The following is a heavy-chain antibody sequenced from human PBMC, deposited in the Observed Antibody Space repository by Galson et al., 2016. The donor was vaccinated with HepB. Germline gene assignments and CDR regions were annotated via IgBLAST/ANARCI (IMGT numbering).Heavy chain of an antibody. CDR2: VNPVLNTA. Sequence: SVKVSCKASGVTFTNYAISWVRQAPGQGLEWMGGVNPVLNTANYAQKSQGRVTITADESTGTSFMELKYLRSGDTALYYCAGQMSASGNSPFDYWGQGALVTVSA. CDR3: AGQMSASGNSPFDY. CDR1: GVTFTNYA. D-gene: IGHD3-10*01. J-gene: IGHJ4*02. V-gene: IGHV1-69*13.